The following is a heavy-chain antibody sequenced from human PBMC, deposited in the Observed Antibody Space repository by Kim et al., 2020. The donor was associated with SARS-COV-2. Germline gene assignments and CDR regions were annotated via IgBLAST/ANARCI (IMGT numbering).Heavy chain of an antibody. CDR1: GYTFTSYG. J-gene: IGHJ5*02. CDR3: ARIRSIAARPHENWFDP. Sequence: ASVKVSCKASGYTFTSYGISWVRQAPGQGLEWMGWISAYNGNTNYAQKLQGRVTMTTDTSTSTAYMELRSLRSDDTAVYYCARIRSIAARPHENWFDPWGQGTLVTVSS. CDR2: ISAYNGNT. D-gene: IGHD6-6*01. V-gene: IGHV1-18*01.